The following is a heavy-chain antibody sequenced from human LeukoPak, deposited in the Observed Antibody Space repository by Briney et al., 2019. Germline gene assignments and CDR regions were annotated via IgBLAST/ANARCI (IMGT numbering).Heavy chain of an antibody. J-gene: IGHJ4*02. V-gene: IGHV3-30*02. D-gene: IGHD3-3*01. Sequence: PGGSLRLSCVVSGFDFNLYGMHWVRQAPGKGLEWVTFIRYDGSNKSYADSVKGRFTISRDNSKNTVYLQMNSLRGEDTAVYYYAKDWWKSGFPTYLDYWGQGTLVTVSS. CDR1: GFDFNLYG. CDR3: AKDWWKSGFPTYLDY. CDR2: IRYDGSNK.